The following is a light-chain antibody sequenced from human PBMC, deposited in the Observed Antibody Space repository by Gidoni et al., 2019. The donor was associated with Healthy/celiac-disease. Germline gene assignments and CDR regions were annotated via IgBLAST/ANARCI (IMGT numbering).Light chain of an antibody. J-gene: IGLJ2*01. V-gene: IGLV1-44*01. CDR2: SNN. CDR1: SSNIGSNT. CDR3: AACDDSLNGPV. Sequence: QSVLTQPPSASGTPGQRVTISCSGSSSNIGSNTVNGYQQLPGTALNLRIYSNNQRPSGVPDRCSGSKSGTSASLAISGLQSEDEADYYCAACDDSLNGPVFGGGTKLTVL.